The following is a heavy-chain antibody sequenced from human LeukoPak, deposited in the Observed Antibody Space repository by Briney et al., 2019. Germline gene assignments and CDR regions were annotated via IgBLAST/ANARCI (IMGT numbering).Heavy chain of an antibody. CDR3: ACTAATTVIGRYYFDY. D-gene: IGHD4-11*01. V-gene: IGHV3-23*01. CDR1: GFTFSSYA. CDR2: ISGSGGST. J-gene: IGHJ4*02. Sequence: GGSLRLSCAASGFTFSSYAMSWVRQAPGKGLEWVSTISGSGGSTYYADSVKGRFTISRDNSKNTLYLQMNSLRAEDTAVYYCACTAATTVIGRYYFDYWGQGTLVTVSS.